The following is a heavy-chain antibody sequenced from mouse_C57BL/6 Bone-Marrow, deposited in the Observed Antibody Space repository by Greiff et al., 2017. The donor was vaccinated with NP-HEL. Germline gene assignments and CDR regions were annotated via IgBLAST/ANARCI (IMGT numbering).Heavy chain of an antibody. J-gene: IGHJ2*01. CDR3: ARRWVLFDY. CDR1: GYTFTSYW. Sequence: QVQLQQPGAELVKPGASVKLSCKASGYTFTSYWMHWVKQRPGQGLEWIGMIHPNSGSNNYNEKFKSKATLTVDKSSSTAYMQLSSLTSEDSAVYYCARRWVLFDYWGQGTTLTVSS. CDR2: IHPNSGSN. V-gene: IGHV1-64*01.